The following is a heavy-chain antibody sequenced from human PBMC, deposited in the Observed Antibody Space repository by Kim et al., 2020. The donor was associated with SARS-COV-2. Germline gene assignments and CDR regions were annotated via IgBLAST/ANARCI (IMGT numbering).Heavy chain of an antibody. CDR3: ARALGGSRTDF. V-gene: IGHV3-74*01. Sequence: GGSLRLSCEASGFAFNSYWMHWVRQAPGKGLTWVSRIGPDGSGTGYADSVRGRFTISTDIAKSTLFLQMNSLSADDTAVYFCARALGGSRTDFWGQGTMVTVSS. CDR1: GFAFNSYW. CDR2: IGPDGSGT. D-gene: IGHD3-16*01. J-gene: IGHJ4*02.